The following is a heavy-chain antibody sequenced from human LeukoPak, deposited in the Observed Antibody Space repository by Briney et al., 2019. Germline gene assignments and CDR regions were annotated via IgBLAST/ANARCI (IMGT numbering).Heavy chain of an antibody. CDR3: ARRNLAVEDY. D-gene: IGHD6-19*01. Sequence: SETLSLTCTVSGDSISSSHYFWGWIRQPPGKGLEWIGYIYYYSGSTNYNPSLKSRVTISVDTSKNQFSLKLSSVTAADTAVYYCARRNLAVEDYWGQGTLVTVSS. CDR1: GDSISSSHYF. CDR2: IYYYSGST. J-gene: IGHJ4*02. V-gene: IGHV4-61*05.